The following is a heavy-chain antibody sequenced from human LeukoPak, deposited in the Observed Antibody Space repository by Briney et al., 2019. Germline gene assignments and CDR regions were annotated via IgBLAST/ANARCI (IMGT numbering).Heavy chain of an antibody. V-gene: IGHV1-24*01. Sequence: PSVKVSCKVSGYTLTELSMHWVRQAPGKGLEWMGGFDPEDGETIYAQKFQGRVTMTEDTSTDTAYMELSSLRSEDTAVYYCATQLLSIQYFQHWGQGTLVTVSS. D-gene: IGHD2-2*01. CDR2: FDPEDGET. J-gene: IGHJ1*01. CDR3: ATQLLSIQYFQH. CDR1: GYTLTELS.